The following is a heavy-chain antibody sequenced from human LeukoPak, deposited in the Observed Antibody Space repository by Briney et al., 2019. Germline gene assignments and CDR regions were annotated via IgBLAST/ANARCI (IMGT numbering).Heavy chain of an antibody. D-gene: IGHD4-23*01. CDR3: ARSYGGHSVCDAFDI. J-gene: IGHJ3*02. CDR1: GDSISRSLYY. CDR2: IYYSGSA. V-gene: IGHV4-39*01. Sequence: SETLSLTCTVSGDSISRSLYYWGWIRQPPGKGLEGIGTIYYSGSAYYNPSLKSRVTISVDTSKNQFSLQLTSVPADDTAVYYCARSYGGHSVCDAFDIWGQATMVTVSS.